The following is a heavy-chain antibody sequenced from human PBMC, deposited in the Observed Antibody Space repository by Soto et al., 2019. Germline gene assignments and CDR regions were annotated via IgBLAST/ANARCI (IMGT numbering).Heavy chain of an antibody. D-gene: IGHD4-17*01. V-gene: IGHV3-30-3*01. CDR3: AGGGSGDFRASDV. J-gene: IGHJ4*02. CDR2: ISLDGVKQ. Sequence: VHLVESGGGVVQPGRSLRLSCAASGFTFSGYAMHWVRQAPGKGLEWVALISLDGVKQYYADSVEGRFTISRDNSKSTLYLQVSGLRNEDTAVDCCAGGGSGDFRASDVWGQGTLVTVSS. CDR1: GFTFSGYA.